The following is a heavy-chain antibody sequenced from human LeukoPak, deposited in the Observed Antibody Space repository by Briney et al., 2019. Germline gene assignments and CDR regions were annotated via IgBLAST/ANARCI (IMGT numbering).Heavy chain of an antibody. D-gene: IGHD3-10*01. CDR3: ARLPYGSGSYPGEFDY. CDR1: GGSISSYY. J-gene: IGHJ4*02. CDR2: IYTSGST. Sequence: SETLSLTCTVSGGSISSYYWTWIRQPAGKGLEWIGRIYTSGSTNYNPSLKSRVTISVDTSKNQFSLKLSSVTAADTAVYYCARLPYGSGSYPGEFDYWGQGTLVTVSS. V-gene: IGHV4-4*07.